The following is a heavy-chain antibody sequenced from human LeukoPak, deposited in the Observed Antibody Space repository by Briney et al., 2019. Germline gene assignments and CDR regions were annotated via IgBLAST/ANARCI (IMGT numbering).Heavy chain of an antibody. CDR3: ARGLGYDSRGGAFDI. CDR1: GYSISSGYY. J-gene: IGHJ3*02. D-gene: IGHD3-22*01. CDR2: IYHSGST. Sequence: SETLSLTCTVSGYSISSGYYWGWIRQPPGKGLEWIGSIYHSGSTYYNPSLKSRVTISVDTSKNQFSLKLSSVTAADTAVYYCARGLGYDSRGGAFDIWGQGTMVTVSS. V-gene: IGHV4-38-2*02.